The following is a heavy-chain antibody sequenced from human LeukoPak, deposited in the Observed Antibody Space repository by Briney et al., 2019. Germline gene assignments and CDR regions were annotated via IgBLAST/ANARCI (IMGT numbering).Heavy chain of an antibody. CDR3: ARSIAVAGTDY. J-gene: IGHJ4*02. V-gene: IGHV3-30*02. CDR1: GFSFSSYG. CDR2: IRSDGSNK. Sequence: GGSLRLSCAGSGFSFSSYGMHWVRQAPGKGLEWMAFIRSDGSNKYYADSVKGRFTISRDNSKNTLYLQMNSLRAEDTAVYYCARSIAVAGTDYWGQGTLVTVSS. D-gene: IGHD6-19*01.